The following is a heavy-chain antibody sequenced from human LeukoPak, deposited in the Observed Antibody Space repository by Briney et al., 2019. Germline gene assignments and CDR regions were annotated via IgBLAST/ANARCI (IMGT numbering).Heavy chain of an antibody. J-gene: IGHJ1*01. D-gene: IGHD4-17*01. CDR3: ARAYGDYGEYFQH. V-gene: IGHV3-48*03. CDR1: GFSFSGYE. Sequence: GGSLRLSCAASGFSFSGYEMNWVRQAPGKGLEWVSYISRSSSTIHYADSVKGRFTISRDNAKNSLYLQMNSLRAEDTAVYYCARAYGDYGEYFQHWGQGTLVTVSS. CDR2: ISRSSSTI.